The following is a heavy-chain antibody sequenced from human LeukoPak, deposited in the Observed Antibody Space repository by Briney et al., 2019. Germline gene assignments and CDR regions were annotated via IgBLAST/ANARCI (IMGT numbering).Heavy chain of an antibody. Sequence: SETLSLTCAVYGGSFSGYYWGWVRQPPGKGLEWIGSIYYSGSTYYNPSLKSRVTISVDTSKNQFSLKLSSVTAADTAVYYCARVSSSWYQDWYFDLWGRGTLATVSS. D-gene: IGHD6-13*01. J-gene: IGHJ2*01. CDR1: GGSFSGYY. CDR2: IYYSGST. CDR3: ARVSSSWYQDWYFDL. V-gene: IGHV4-34*01.